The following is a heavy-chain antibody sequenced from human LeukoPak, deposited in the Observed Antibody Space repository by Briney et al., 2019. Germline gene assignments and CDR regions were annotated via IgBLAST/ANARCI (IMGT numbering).Heavy chain of an antibody. CDR3: ARAGVRGVITGIDY. Sequence: SVKVSCKASGGTFSSYAISWVRQAPGQELEWMGRIIPILGIANYAQKFQGRVTITADKSTSTAYMELSSLRSEDTAVYYCARAGVRGVITGIDYWGQGTLVTVSS. V-gene: IGHV1-69*04. CDR1: GGTFSSYA. D-gene: IGHD3-10*01. J-gene: IGHJ4*02. CDR2: IIPILGIA.